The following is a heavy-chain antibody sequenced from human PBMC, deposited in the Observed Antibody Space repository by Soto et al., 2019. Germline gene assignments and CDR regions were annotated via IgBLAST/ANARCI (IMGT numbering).Heavy chain of an antibody. V-gene: IGHV1-69*13. J-gene: IGHJ5*02. D-gene: IGHD5-12*01. CDR3: AGWGDGYNYFGP. CDR1: GGTFSSYA. Sequence: GASVKVSCKASGGTFSSYAISWVRQAPGQGLEWMGGIIPIFGTANYAQKFQGRVTITADESTSTAYMELSSLRSEDTAVYYCAGWGDGYNYFGPWGQGTLVTVSS. CDR2: IIPIFGTA.